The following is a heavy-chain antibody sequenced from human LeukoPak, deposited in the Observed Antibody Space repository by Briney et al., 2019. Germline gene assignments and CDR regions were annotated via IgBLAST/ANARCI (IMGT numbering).Heavy chain of an antibody. J-gene: IGHJ4*02. CDR2: ISSSGSTI. V-gene: IGHV3-48*03. D-gene: IGHD3-22*01. Sequence: GGSLRLSCAASGFTFSSYEMNWVRQAPGKGLEGVSYISSSGSTIYYADSVKGRFTISRDNAKNSLYLQMNSLRAEDTAVYYCARGGYDSSGGFDYWGQGTLVTVSS. CDR3: ARGGYDSSGGFDY. CDR1: GFTFSSYE.